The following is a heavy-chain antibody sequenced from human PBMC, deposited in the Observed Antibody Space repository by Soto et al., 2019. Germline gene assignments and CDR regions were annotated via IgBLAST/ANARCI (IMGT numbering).Heavy chain of an antibody. D-gene: IGHD5-18*01. CDR1: GGSVTSDEDY. CDR2: ISNSGST. J-gene: IGHJ4*02. V-gene: IGHV4-30-4*01. CDR3: ATESGSTYGYFDH. Sequence: SETLSLTCTVSGGSVTSDEDYWTWIRQSPGKGLEWIGYISNSGSTGYNPPLKTRLSMSVDRSKNQFTLRLTSVTAADTAVYFCATESGSTYGYFDHWGQGTQVTVSS.